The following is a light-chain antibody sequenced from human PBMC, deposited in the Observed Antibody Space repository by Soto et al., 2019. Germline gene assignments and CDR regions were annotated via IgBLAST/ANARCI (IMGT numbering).Light chain of an antibody. CDR3: QQYGSSPWT. J-gene: IGKJ1*01. Sequence: EIVMTQSPATLSVSPGERATLSCRASQSVSSNFLTWYQQQPGQAPRLLIYGASSRATDIPDRFSGSGSGTDFTLTISRLEPEDFAVYYCQQYGSSPWTFGQGTKVDIK. CDR2: GAS. CDR1: QSVSSNF. V-gene: IGKV3-20*01.